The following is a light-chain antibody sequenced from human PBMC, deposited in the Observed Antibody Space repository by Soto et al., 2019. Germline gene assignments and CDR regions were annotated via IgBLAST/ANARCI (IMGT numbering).Light chain of an antibody. CDR1: SGDVGAYDF. J-gene: IGLJ1*01. V-gene: IGLV2-14*01. CDR3: VSFTGTYSYV. Sequence: QSALTQPASVSGSPGQSITISCTGTSGDVGAYDFVSWYQHHPGKAPRLVIYDVSRRPAGASDRFSGSKSGSTASLTISTLQAEDEADYYCVSFTGTYSYVFGTGTKLTVL. CDR2: DVS.